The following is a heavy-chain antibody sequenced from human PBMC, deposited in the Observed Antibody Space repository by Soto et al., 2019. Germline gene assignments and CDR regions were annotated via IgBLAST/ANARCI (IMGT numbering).Heavy chain of an antibody. CDR2: IYYSGST. Sequence: QVQLQESGPGLVKPSQTLSLTCTVSGGSISSGGYYWSWIRQHPGKGLEWIGYIYYSGSTYYNPSIKRRVTISVDTSKNQFSLKLSSVTAADTAVYYCARDLLTMVRGVTYYYYGMDVWGQGTTVTVSS. CDR3: ARDLLTMVRGVTYYYYGMDV. V-gene: IGHV4-31*03. CDR1: GGSISSGGYY. J-gene: IGHJ6*02. D-gene: IGHD3-10*01.